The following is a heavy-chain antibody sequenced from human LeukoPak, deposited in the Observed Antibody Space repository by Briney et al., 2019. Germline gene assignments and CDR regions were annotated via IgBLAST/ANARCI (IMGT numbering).Heavy chain of an antibody. Sequence: GASVKDSCKASGYTFTGYCMYWVRQAPGQGLEWMGWINPNSGGTNYAQKFQGRVTMTRDTSISTAYMELSRLRSDDTAVYYCARDRSSSSLHWFDPWGQGTLVTVSS. CDR2: INPNSGGT. CDR1: GYTFTGYC. CDR3: ARDRSSSSLHWFDP. J-gene: IGHJ5*02. V-gene: IGHV1-2*02. D-gene: IGHD6-6*01.